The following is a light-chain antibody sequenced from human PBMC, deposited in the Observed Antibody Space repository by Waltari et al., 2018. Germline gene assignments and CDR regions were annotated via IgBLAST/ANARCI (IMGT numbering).Light chain of an antibody. Sequence: SYVLTQQPSVSVAPGQTATITCAGADIGSKKVHWYQQKPGQAPVLVVYDDSDRPSGIPERFSGFNPGNPATLTISRVEAGDEADYYCQVWDGFTEQYAFGTGTKVTVL. V-gene: IGLV3-21*02. CDR2: DDS. CDR3: QVWDGFTEQYA. CDR1: DIGSKK. J-gene: IGLJ1*01.